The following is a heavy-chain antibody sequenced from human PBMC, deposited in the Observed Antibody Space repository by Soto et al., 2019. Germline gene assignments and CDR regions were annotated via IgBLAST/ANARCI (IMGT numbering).Heavy chain of an antibody. Sequence: EVQLLESEGGLVQPGGSLRLSCAASGFSFSTYAMNWVRQAPGKGLEWVSVVSGSGASTYYADSVKGRVTISRDNSKNTLYLQMNSLRAEDTAVYYCAKPRESGWYSAEYFQHWGQGTLVTVSS. J-gene: IGHJ1*01. D-gene: IGHD6-19*01. CDR1: GFSFSTYA. CDR3: AKPRESGWYSAEYFQH. V-gene: IGHV3-23*01. CDR2: VSGSGAST.